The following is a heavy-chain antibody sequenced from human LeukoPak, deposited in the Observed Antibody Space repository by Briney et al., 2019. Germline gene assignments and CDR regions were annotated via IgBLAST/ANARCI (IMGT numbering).Heavy chain of an antibody. V-gene: IGHV3-9*01. D-gene: IGHD2-15*01. CDR1: GFTFDDYA. CDR3: AKGFGGIPNYPFDY. J-gene: IGHJ4*02. CDR2: ISWNSISI. Sequence: GGSLRLSCAASGFTFDDYAMHWVRQAPGKGLEWVSGISWNSISIGYADSVKGRFTISRDNAKNSLYLQMNSLRPEDTALYYCAKGFGGIPNYPFDYWGQGTLVTVSS.